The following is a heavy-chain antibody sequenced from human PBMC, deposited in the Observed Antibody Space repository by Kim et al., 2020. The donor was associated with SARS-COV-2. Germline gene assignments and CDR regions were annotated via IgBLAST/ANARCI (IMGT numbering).Heavy chain of an antibody. CDR3: AKTSSSGWYRVRYFDY. CDR1: GFTFDDYA. V-gene: IGHV3-9*01. J-gene: IGHJ4*02. D-gene: IGHD6-19*01. Sequence: GGSLRLSCAASGFTFDDYAMHWVRQAPGKGLEWVSGISWNSGSIGYADSVKGRFTISRDNAKNSLYLQMNSLRAEDTALYYCAKTSSSGWYRVRYFDYWGQGTLVTVSS. CDR2: ISWNSGSI.